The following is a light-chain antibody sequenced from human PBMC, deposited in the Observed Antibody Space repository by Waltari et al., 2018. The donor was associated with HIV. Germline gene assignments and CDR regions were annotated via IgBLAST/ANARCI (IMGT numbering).Light chain of an antibody. CDR2: QVS. V-gene: IGLV2-23*02. CDR3: CSYTSSSAYVI. J-gene: IGLJ2*01. CDR1: SSDVGIYNL. Sequence: QSAPTQPASASGSPGQSITISCTGTSSDVGIYNLVSWYQQYPGKAPKLMIYQVSERPSGVSPRFSGSKSGNTASLTISGLQAEDEADYYCCSYTSSSAYVIFGGGTKLIVL.